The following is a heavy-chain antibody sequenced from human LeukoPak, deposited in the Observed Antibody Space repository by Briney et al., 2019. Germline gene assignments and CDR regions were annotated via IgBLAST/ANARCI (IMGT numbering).Heavy chain of an antibody. J-gene: IGHJ3*02. CDR3: ARHKTGGREYAFDI. D-gene: IGHD1-26*01. CDR2: INSDGSST. CDR1: GFTFSSYW. Sequence: PGGSLRLSCAASGFTFSSYWMHWVRQAPGKGLVWVSRINSDGSSTSYADSVKGRFTISRDNANNSLYLQMNSLRAEDTAVYYCARHKTGGREYAFDIWGQGTMVTVSS. V-gene: IGHV3-74*01.